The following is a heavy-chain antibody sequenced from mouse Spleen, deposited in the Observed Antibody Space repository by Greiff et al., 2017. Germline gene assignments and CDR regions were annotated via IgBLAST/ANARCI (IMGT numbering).Heavy chain of an antibody. V-gene: IGHV2-6-7*01. Sequence: QVQLQQSGPGLVAPSQSLSITCTVSGFSLTGYGVNWVRQPPGKGLEWLGMIWGDGSTDYNSALKSRLSISKDNSKSQVFLKMNSLQADDTAIYYCARLRLRGGYYAMDYWGQGTSVTVSS. D-gene: IGHD1-2*01. CDR1: GFSLTGYG. CDR2: IWGDGST. CDR3: ARLRLRGGYYAMDY. J-gene: IGHJ4*01.